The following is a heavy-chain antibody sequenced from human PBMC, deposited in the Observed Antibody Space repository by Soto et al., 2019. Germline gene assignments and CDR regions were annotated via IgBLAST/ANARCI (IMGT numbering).Heavy chain of an antibody. CDR3: ARGEYIVVVPAAMRVYYYGMDV. Sequence: QVQLVQSGAEVKKPGSSVQVSCKASGCTFSSYAISWVRQAPGQGLEWMGGIIPIFGTANYAQKFQGRVTITADEYTSTAYMELSSLRYEDTAVYYCARGEYIVVVPAAMRVYYYGMDVWGQGTTVTVSS. CDR2: IIPIFGTA. V-gene: IGHV1-69*01. D-gene: IGHD2-2*01. CDR1: GCTFSSYA. J-gene: IGHJ6*02.